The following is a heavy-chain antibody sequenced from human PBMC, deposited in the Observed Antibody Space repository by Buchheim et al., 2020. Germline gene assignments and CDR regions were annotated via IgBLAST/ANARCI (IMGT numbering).Heavy chain of an antibody. D-gene: IGHD6-6*01. CDR2: ISYDGSNK. J-gene: IGHJ4*02. CDR3: ARDSLARLGTFDY. Sequence: QVQLVESGGGVVQPGRSLRLSCAASGFTFSSYAMHWVRQAPGKGLEWVAVISYDGSNKYYADSVKGRFTISRDNSKNTLYLQMNSLRAEDTAVYYCARDSLARLGTFDYWGQGTL. CDR1: GFTFSSYA. V-gene: IGHV3-30-3*01.